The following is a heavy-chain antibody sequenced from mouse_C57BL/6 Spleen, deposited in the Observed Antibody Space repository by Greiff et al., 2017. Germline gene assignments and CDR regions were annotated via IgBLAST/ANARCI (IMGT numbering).Heavy chain of an antibody. D-gene: IGHD2-1*01. Sequence: VQLQQSGAELMKPGASVKLSCKATGYTFTGYWIEWVKQRPGHGLEWIGEILPGSGSTNYNEKFKGKATFTADTSANTAYMQLSSLTTEDSAIYYCARLGVIYYGNPAWFAYWGQGTLVTVSA. V-gene: IGHV1-9*01. CDR3: ARLGVIYYGNPAWFAY. J-gene: IGHJ3*01. CDR1: GYTFTGYW. CDR2: ILPGSGST.